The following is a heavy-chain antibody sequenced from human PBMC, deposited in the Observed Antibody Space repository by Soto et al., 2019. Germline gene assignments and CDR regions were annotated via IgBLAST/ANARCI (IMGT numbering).Heavy chain of an antibody. V-gene: IGHV4-31*03. Sequence: QVQLQESGPGLVKPSQTLSLTCTVSGGSISSGGYYWSWIRQHPGKGLEWIGYIYYSGSTYYNPSLKSRVTISVVTSKNQFSLNLSSVTAVDTAVYSCARDRHYDILTGYYNYYYYHGMDVWGQGTTVTVSS. CDR1: GGSISSGGYY. CDR3: ARDRHYDILTGYYNYYYYHGMDV. D-gene: IGHD3-9*01. CDR2: IYYSGST. J-gene: IGHJ6*02.